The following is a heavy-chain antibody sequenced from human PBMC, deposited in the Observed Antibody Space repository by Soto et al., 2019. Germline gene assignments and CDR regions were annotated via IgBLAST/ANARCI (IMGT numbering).Heavy chain of an antibody. CDR1: GGTFSSYA. D-gene: IGHD6-13*01. CDR2: IIPIFGTA. J-gene: IGHJ6*02. V-gene: IGHV1-69*13. Sequence: ASVKVSCKASGGTFSSYAISWVRQAPGQGLEWMGGIIPIFGTANYAQKFQGRVTITADESTSTAYMELSSLRSEDTAVYYCARGREIALNYYYYRMDVWCQGTTVTVSS. CDR3: ARGREIALNYYYYRMDV.